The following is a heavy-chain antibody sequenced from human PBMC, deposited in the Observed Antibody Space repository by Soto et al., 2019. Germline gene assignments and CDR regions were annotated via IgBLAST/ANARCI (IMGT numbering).Heavy chain of an antibody. V-gene: IGHV4-34*01. CDR1: GGSFSGYY. CDR2: INHSGST. D-gene: IGHD2-15*01. Sequence: SETLSLTCAVYGGSFSGYYWSWIRQPPGKGLEWIGEINHSGSTNYNPSLKSRVTISVDTSKNQFSLKLSSVTAADTAVYYCAREVYGGNYDYWGQGTLVTVSS. J-gene: IGHJ4*02. CDR3: AREVYGGNYDY.